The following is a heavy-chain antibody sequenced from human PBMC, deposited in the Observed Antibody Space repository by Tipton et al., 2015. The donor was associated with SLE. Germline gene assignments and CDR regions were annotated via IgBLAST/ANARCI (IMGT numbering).Heavy chain of an antibody. CDR3: ARAQGEMDAFDI. J-gene: IGHJ3*02. D-gene: IGHD3-10*01. CDR2: IYYSGST. CDR1: GGSISSYY. Sequence: GLVKPSETLSLTCTVSGGSISSYYWSWIRQPPGKGLEWIGYIYYSGSTNYNPSLKSRVTISVDTSKNQFSLKLSSVTAADTAVYYCARAQGEMDAFDIWGQGTMVTVSS. V-gene: IGHV4-59*01.